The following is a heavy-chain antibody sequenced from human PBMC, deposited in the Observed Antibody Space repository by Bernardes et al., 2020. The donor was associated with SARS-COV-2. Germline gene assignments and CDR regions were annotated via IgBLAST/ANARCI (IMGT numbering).Heavy chain of an antibody. CDR1: GFTFSRYT. CDR3: ARDKDFGVVIDSYSYYYGMDV. Sequence: WGSLRLSCAASGFTFSRYTMNWVRQAPGKGLEWVSSISSSSSYIYYADSMKGRFTISRDNAKNSLYLQMNSLRAEDTAVYYCARDKDFGVVIDSYSYYYGMDVWGQGTTVTVSS. V-gene: IGHV3-21*01. D-gene: IGHD3-3*01. J-gene: IGHJ6*02. CDR2: ISSSSSYI.